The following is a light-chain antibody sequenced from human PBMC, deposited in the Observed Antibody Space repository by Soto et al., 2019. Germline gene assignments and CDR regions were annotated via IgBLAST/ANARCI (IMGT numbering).Light chain of an antibody. J-gene: IGKJ4*01. CDR1: QYINTR. CDR3: QQYGSSPRALT. Sequence: EIVLTQSPATLSSFPGDRVTLSCRASQYINTRLAWYQHRPGQAPRLLIYQTSIRAAGIPARFSASGSGTDFTLTISRLEPEDFAVYYCQQYGSSPRALTFGGGTKVDIK. CDR2: QTS. V-gene: IGKV3-20*01.